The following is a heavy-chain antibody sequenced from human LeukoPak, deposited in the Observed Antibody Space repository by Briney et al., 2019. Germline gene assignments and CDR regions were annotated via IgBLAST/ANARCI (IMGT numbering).Heavy chain of an antibody. Sequence: GASVKVSCKASGYTFTSYTIHWGRQAPGQRLEWVGWINTGNGNTKFSQKFQGRVTITRDTSASTAYMELSSLRSEDTAVYYCASTPYYYESSGYYGWFDPWGQGTLVTVSS. CDR2: INTGNGNT. CDR1: GYTFTSYT. V-gene: IGHV1-3*04. CDR3: ASTPYYYESSGYYGWFDP. D-gene: IGHD3-22*01. J-gene: IGHJ5*02.